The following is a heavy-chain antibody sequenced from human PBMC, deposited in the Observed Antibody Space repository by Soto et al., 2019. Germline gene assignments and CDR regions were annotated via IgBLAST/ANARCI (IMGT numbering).Heavy chain of an antibody. CDR2: ISYDGSNK. J-gene: IGHJ4*02. Sequence: QVQLVESGGGVVQPGRSLRLSCAASGFTFSSYAMHWVRQAPGKGLEWVAVISYDGSNKYYADSVKGRFTISRDNSKNTLYLQMNSLRAEDTAVYYCARDGGGIAVAGTPADYWGQGTLVTVSS. CDR1: GFTFSSYA. V-gene: IGHV3-30-3*01. CDR3: ARDGGGIAVAGTPADY. D-gene: IGHD6-19*01.